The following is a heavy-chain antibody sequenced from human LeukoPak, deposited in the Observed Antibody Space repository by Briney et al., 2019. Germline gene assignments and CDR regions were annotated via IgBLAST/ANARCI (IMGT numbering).Heavy chain of an antibody. J-gene: IGHJ4*02. D-gene: IGHD3-16*02. Sequence: GGSLRLSCAASGFTFSSYAMSWVRQAPGKGLEWVSAISGSGGSTYYADSVKGRFTISRDNSKNTLYLQMNSLRAEDTAVYYCTTDRYDYVWGSYRYTDYWGQGTLVTVSS. V-gene: IGHV3-23*01. CDR3: TTDRYDYVWGSYRYTDY. CDR1: GFTFSSYA. CDR2: ISGSGGST.